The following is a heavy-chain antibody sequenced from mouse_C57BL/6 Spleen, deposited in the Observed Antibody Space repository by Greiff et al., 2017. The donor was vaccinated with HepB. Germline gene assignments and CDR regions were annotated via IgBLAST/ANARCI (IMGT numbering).Heavy chain of an antibody. V-gene: IGHV1-55*01. D-gene: IGHD3-2*02. J-gene: IGHJ3*01. Sequence: VQLQQPGAELVKPGASVKMSCKASGYTFTSYWITWVKQRPGQGLEWIGDIYPGSGSTNYNEKFTSKTTLPLDTSSSTAYMQLSSLTAEDSAVYYCARDSSGYPAWFAYWGQGTLVTVSA. CDR2: IYPGSGST. CDR1: GYTFTSYW. CDR3: ARDSSGYPAWFAY.